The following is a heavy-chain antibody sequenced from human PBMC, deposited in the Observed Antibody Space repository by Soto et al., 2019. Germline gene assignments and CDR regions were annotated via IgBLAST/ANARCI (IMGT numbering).Heavy chain of an antibody. Sequence: GGSLRLSCAASGFTFTSYSMNWVRQAPGKGLEWVSSISTSSRYIYYVDSVKGRFTISRDNAKNSLYLQMNSLRAEDTAVYYCARAKDIVLVPAGLGMDVWGQGTTVTVSS. CDR2: ISTSSRYI. D-gene: IGHD2-2*01. V-gene: IGHV3-21*01. CDR3: ARAKDIVLVPAGLGMDV. CDR1: GFTFTSYS. J-gene: IGHJ6*02.